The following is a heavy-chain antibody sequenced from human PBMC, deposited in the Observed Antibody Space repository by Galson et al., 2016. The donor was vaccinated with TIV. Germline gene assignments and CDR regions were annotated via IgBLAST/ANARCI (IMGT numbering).Heavy chain of an antibody. CDR1: GFTFSSSG. V-gene: IGHV3-30-3*01. Sequence: SLRLSCAASGFTFSSSGMHWVRQAPGKGLEWVAVMSYDGNKKYYADSVKGRFTISRDNSKNTVYVQMNSLRTEDTAVYYCARVYFSGYCSSTSCYGGPLDYWGQGTLVTVSS. CDR3: ARVYFSGYCSSTSCYGGPLDY. D-gene: IGHD2-2*01. J-gene: IGHJ4*02. CDR2: MSYDGNKK.